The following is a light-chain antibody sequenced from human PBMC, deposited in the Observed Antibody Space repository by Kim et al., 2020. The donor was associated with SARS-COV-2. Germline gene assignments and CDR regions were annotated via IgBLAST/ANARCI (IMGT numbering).Light chain of an antibody. CDR1: QSISNW. CDR3: QQYNGYSSWT. J-gene: IGKJ1*01. Sequence: SVGDRATITCRASQSISNWLAWYQQKPGKAPKLLLYKASTLESGVPSRFSGSGSGTEFTLTISSLQPDDFATYYCQQYNGYSSWTFGQGTKVDIK. V-gene: IGKV1-5*03. CDR2: KAS.